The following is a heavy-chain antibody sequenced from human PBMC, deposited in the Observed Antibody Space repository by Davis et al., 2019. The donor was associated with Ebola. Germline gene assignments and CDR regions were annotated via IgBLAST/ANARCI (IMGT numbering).Heavy chain of an antibody. CDR3: ARGLKTAAAGNPFDY. CDR1: GASFSGYY. V-gene: IGHV4-34*01. Sequence: SETLSPTFAVHGASFSGYYWSWIRQPPGKGLDWIGEINHSGSTNYNPPLKSRVTISVDTSKNQFSLKLSSVTAADTAVYYCARGLKTAAAGNPFDYWGQGTLVTVSS. D-gene: IGHD6-13*01. CDR2: INHSGST. J-gene: IGHJ4*02.